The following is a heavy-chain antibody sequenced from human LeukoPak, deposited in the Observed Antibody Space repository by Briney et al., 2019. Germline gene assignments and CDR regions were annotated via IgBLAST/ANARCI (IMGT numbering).Heavy chain of an antibody. CDR3: ARTRDNWFAP. CDR2: IYYSGST. V-gene: IGHV4-39*01. Sequence: PSETLSLTCTVSGGSISSSTYFWGWIRQPPGKGLEWIGSIYYSGSTYYNPSLKSRVTISVDTSKNQFSLKLSSVTAADTAVYYCARTRDNWFAPWGQGTLVTVSS. CDR1: GGSISSSTYF. J-gene: IGHJ5*02.